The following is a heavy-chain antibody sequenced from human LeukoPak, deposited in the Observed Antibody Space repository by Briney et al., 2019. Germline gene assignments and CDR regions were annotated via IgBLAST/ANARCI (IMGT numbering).Heavy chain of an antibody. J-gene: IGHJ4*02. CDR1: GFTFSSYA. V-gene: IGHV3-30-3*01. Sequence: PGGSLRLSCAASGFTFSSYAMHWVRQAPGKGLEWVAVISYDGSNKYYAASVKGRFTISRDNSKNTLYLQMNSLRAEDTAVYYCAREEVDYWGQGTLVTVSS. CDR2: ISYDGSNK. CDR3: AREEVDY.